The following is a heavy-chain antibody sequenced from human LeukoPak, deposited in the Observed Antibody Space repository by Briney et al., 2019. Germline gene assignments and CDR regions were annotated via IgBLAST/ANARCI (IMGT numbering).Heavy chain of an antibody. CDR1: GYSISSGYY. J-gene: IGHJ4*02. Sequence: SETLSLTCTVSGYSISSGYYWGWIRQPPGKGLEWIGSIYHSGSTYYNPSLKSRVTISVDTSKNQFSLKLSSVTAADTAVYYCARDYYGSGSQVGYWGQGTLVTVSS. D-gene: IGHD3-10*01. V-gene: IGHV4-38-2*02. CDR2: IYHSGST. CDR3: ARDYYGSGSQVGY.